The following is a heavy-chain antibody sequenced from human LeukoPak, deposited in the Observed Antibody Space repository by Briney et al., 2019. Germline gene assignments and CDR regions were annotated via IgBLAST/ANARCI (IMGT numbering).Heavy chain of an antibody. CDR1: GGSFSGYY. D-gene: IGHD6-13*01. J-gene: IGHJ4*02. CDR3: ARRVPYSSSWYYFDY. V-gene: IGHV4-34*01. CDR2: INHSGST. Sequence: SETLSLTCAVYGGSFSGYYWSWIRQPPGKGLEWIGEINHSGSTNYNPSLKSRVTISVDTSKNQFSLKLSSVTAADTAVYYCARRVPYSSSWYYFDYWGQGTLVTVSS.